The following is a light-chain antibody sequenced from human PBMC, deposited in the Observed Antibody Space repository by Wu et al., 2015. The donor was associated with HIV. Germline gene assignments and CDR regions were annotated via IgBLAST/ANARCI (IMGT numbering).Light chain of an antibody. J-gene: IGKJ4*01. Sequence: DIQMTQSPSSLSASVGDRVTITCRASQSVIAFLNWYQQKPGKAPKVLIYAASTLQTGVPSRFSGSGSGTDFTLTISSLQPEDFAVYYCQLRTDWPPGLTFGGGTKVEIK. CDR1: QSVIAF. CDR3: QLRTDWPPGLT. CDR2: AAS. V-gene: IGKV1-39*02.